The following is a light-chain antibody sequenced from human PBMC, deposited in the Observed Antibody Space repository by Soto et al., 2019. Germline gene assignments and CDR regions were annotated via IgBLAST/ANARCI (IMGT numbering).Light chain of an antibody. Sequence: DIQMTQSRSTLSASVGHRVSITCRASQSISTWLAWHQQKPGKAPKLRIYDVSSLESGVPSRFSGSGSGTEFTLTISSMQPDDFATYYCQHCNTSWTFGQGTKVDIK. CDR1: QSISTW. V-gene: IGKV1-5*01. CDR3: QHCNTSWT. J-gene: IGKJ1*01. CDR2: DVS.